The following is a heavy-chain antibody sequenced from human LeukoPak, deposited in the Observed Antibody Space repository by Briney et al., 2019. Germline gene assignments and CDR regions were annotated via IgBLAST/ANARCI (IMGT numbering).Heavy chain of an antibody. CDR3: ARDTFQPGLIGS. Sequence: AGGSLRLSCAASGFTFSLYAMNWVRQAPGKGLEWVSYINDDSSDIHYAGSVRGRFTISRDDARKTLYLQLSSLRVEDTAVYYCARDTFQPGLIGSWGQGTLVTVSS. CDR2: INDDSSDI. J-gene: IGHJ4*02. CDR1: GFTFSLYA. D-gene: IGHD2-2*01. V-gene: IGHV3-21*05.